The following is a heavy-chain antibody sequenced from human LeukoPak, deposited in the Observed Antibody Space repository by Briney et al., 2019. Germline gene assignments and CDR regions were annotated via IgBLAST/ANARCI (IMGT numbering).Heavy chain of an antibody. CDR3: ARALRGFLETPSDF. J-gene: IGHJ4*02. V-gene: IGHV3-7*03. Sequence: GGSLRLSCAASGFTFSNYWMNWVRQAPGKGLEWVANIEEDGGDKYYVDSVKGRFIISRDNAKNSLYLQMNSLRAEDTAVYYCARALRGFLETPSDFWGQGILVTVSS. CDR2: IEEDGGDK. D-gene: IGHD3-3*01. CDR1: GFTFSNYW.